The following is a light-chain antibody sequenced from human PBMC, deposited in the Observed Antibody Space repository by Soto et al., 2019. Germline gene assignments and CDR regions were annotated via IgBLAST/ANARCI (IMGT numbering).Light chain of an antibody. CDR3: QQYYSSRT. CDR1: QSVGSRW. CDR2: GGS. J-gene: IGKJ1*01. Sequence: EIGLPQSPGTVSLSPGERATLYCRASQSVGSRWLAWYQQKPGQAPRVLIDGGSNRATGIPERFSGSWSGTNFTPTISRLEPEDLAVYYCQQYYSSRTFGQGTKVEMK. V-gene: IGKV3-20*01.